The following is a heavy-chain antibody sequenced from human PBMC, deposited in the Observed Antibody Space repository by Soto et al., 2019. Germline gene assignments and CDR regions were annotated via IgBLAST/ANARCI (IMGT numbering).Heavy chain of an antibody. J-gene: IGHJ6*03. CDR3: ARAENGGAIYYMDV. D-gene: IGHD6-25*01. CDR1: GYTFIGYY. Sequence: QVQLVQSGAEVKKPGASVKVSCKASGYTFIGYYMHWVRQAPGQGLEWMGWINPNSGGTNYVQKCQGWVTMTRDTSISTAYMELSRLRSDDTAVYYCARAENGGAIYYMDVWGKGTTVTVSS. CDR2: INPNSGGT. V-gene: IGHV1-2*04.